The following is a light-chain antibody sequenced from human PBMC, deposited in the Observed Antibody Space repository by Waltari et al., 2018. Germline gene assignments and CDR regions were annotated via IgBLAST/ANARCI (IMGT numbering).Light chain of an antibody. CDR2: GIGDGSH. J-gene: IGLJ2*01. CDR1: GGHSTYA. CDR3: QTWGTGV. V-gene: IGLV4-69*01. Sequence: QLVLTQSPSASASLGASVKLTCTLSGGHSTYAIAWHQQQAEQGPRYLMRGIGDGSHTKGDGIPDRFSGSTSGAERYLAISSLQSEDEADYYCQTWGTGVFGGGTKLTVL.